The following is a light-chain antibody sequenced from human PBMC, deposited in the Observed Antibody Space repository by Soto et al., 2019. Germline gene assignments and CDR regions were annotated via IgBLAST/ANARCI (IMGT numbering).Light chain of an antibody. CDR2: GAS. CDR3: QQYNNWPPLT. V-gene: IGKV3-15*01. J-gene: IGKJ4*01. CDR1: QSVSSN. Sequence: EIVMTQSPATLSVSPGERATLSCRASQSVSSNLAWYQQKPGQAPRLLIYGASTRATGIPARFSCSGSGTEFPLTISSLQSEDFAVYYCQQYNNWPPLTFGGGTKVEIK.